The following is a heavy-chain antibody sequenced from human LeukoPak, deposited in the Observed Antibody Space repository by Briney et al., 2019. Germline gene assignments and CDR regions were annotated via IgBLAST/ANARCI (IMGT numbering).Heavy chain of an antibody. D-gene: IGHD4-11*01. Sequence: GGSLRLSCAASGFTFNNYWMHWVRQAPGKGLVWVSGINSDGSSATYADSVKGRFTISRDNSKNTLYLQMNSLRAEDTAVYYCAKVKDYIFDYWGQGTLVTVSS. CDR2: INSDGSSA. V-gene: IGHV3-74*01. J-gene: IGHJ4*02. CDR1: GFTFNNYW. CDR3: AKVKDYIFDY.